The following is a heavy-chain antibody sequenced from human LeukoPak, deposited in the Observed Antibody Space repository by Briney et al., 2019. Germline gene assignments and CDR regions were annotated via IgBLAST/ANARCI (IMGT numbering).Heavy chain of an antibody. CDR1: GYTFTSYP. CDR3: AKRYYSGYDLGPRWFDP. D-gene: IGHD5-12*01. CDR2: INTNTGNP. J-gene: IGHJ5*02. V-gene: IGHV7-4-1*02. Sequence: ASVKVSCKASGYTFTSYPMNWVRQAPGQGLEWMGWINTNTGNPTYAQGFTGRFVFSLDTSVSTAYLQISSLKAEDTAVYCCAKRYYSGYDLGPRWFDPWGQGTLVTVSS.